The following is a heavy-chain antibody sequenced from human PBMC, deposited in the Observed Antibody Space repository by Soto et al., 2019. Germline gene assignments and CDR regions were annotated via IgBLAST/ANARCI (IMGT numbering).Heavy chain of an antibody. D-gene: IGHD2-21*02. J-gene: IGHJ4*02. CDR3: ARTTAAIHLNY. V-gene: IGHV4-34*01. Sequence: QAQLQPWGTGLLKPSETLSLTCAVYGGSLSGNYWGWIRQPPGKGLEWIGETHHSGSTAYNPSLKSRVSISVDTSRNQFSLKLNSVTAADTAVYYCARTTAAIHLNYWSQGTLVTVSS. CDR1: GGSLSGNY. CDR2: THHSGST.